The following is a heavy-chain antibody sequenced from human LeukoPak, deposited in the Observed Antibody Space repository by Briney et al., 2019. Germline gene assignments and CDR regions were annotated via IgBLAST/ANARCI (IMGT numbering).Heavy chain of an antibody. J-gene: IGHJ6*03. CDR1: GGSISSSGYY. D-gene: IGHD6-13*01. Sequence: SETLSLTCTVPGGSISSSGYYWGWIRQPPGKGLEWIGSMYYSGSTYYNPSLKSRVTISVDTSKNHFSLQLNSVTPEDTAVYYCARGQDLSQSSSSWYGGNYYYYYMDVWGKGTTVTVSS. CDR2: MYYSGST. V-gene: IGHV4-39*02. CDR3: ARGQDLSQSSSSWYGGNYYYYYMDV.